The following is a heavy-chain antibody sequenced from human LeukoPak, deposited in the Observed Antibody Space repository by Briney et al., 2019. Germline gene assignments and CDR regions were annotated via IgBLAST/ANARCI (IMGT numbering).Heavy chain of an antibody. J-gene: IGHJ4*02. D-gene: IGHD6-13*01. CDR1: GYTFTSYY. CDR3: ARGSGTSWFDY. V-gene: IGHV1-2*02. Sequence: GASVKVSCKASGYTFTSYYMHWVRQAPGQGLEWMAWINTNNGGAKYGQNFQGRVTLTRDTSINTAYMELSSLTSDDTAVYYCARGSGTSWFDYWGQGTLVTVSS. CDR2: INTNNGGA.